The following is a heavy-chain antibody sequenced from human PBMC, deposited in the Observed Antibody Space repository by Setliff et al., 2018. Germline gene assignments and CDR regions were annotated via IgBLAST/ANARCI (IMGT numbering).Heavy chain of an antibody. CDR3: ARGYCSNRCNHHMDV. Sequence: SETLSLTCAVYDGSFSGYYWSWIRQPPGKGLEWIGEIDHSGNTNYNPSLKSRVTIFVDTSKNQFSLKLNSVTAADMAVYYCARGYCSNRCNHHMDVWGKGPPVTVSS. V-gene: IGHV4-34*01. D-gene: IGHD2-2*01. CDR2: IDHSGNT. CDR1: DGSFSGYY. J-gene: IGHJ6*03.